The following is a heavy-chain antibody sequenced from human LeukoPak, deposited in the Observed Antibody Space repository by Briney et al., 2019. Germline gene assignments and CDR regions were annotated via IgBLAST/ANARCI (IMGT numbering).Heavy chain of an antibody. V-gene: IGHV3-NL1*01. D-gene: IGHD3-9*01. Sequence: PGGSLRLSCAASGFTFSSYSMNWVRQAPGKGLEWVSGITGDATSTYYSDSVKGRFTVSRDNSKNTLYLQMNSLRAEDTAVYYCARDGRYDILTGYPDYWGQGTLVTVSS. CDR3: ARDGRYDILTGYPDY. CDR1: GFTFSSYS. J-gene: IGHJ4*02. CDR2: ITGDATST.